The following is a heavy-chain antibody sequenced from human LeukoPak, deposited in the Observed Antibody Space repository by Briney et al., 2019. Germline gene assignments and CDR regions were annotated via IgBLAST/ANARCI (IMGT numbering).Heavy chain of an antibody. D-gene: IGHD6-19*01. CDR1: GFTFGTYA. CDR2: ISSHGSNK. J-gene: IGHJ4*02. Sequence: GGSLRLSCAASGFTFGTYAMHWVRQAPGKGLEWVAVISSHGSNKFYADSVKGRFTISRDNSKNTLYLQMNSLRAEDTAVYYCALHGNGWYSTGRRRLDYWGQGTLVTVSS. V-gene: IGHV3-30-3*01. CDR3: ALHGNGWYSTGRRRLDY.